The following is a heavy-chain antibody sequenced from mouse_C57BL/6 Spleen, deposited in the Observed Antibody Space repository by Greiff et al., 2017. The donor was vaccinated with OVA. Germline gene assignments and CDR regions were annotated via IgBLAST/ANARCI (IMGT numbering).Heavy chain of an antibody. V-gene: IGHV5-17*01. Sequence: EVKLVESGGGLVKPGGSLKLSCAASGFTFSDYGMHWVRQAPEKGLELVSYISPDSITIYYADTVKGRFTISRDNAKNTRFLQMTSLRSEDTAMYYCARQGGSSCVDYWGQGTTLTVSS. D-gene: IGHD1-1*01. CDR2: ISPDSITI. CDR3: ARQGGSSCVDY. CDR1: GFTFSDYG. J-gene: IGHJ2*01.